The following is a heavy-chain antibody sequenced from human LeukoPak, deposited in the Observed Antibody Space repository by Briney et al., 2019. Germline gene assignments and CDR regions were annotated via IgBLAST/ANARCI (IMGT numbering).Heavy chain of an antibody. CDR2: MNPNSGNT. D-gene: IGHD3-22*01. CDR1: GYTFTSYD. V-gene: IGHV1-8*01. Sequence: ASVKVSCKASGYTFTSYDINWVRRATGQGLEWMGWMNPNSGNTGYAQKFQGRVTMTRNTSISTAYMELSSLRSEDTAVYYCARGSYYYDSSGYDYLIDYWGQGTLVTVSS. CDR3: ARGSYYYDSSGYDYLIDY. J-gene: IGHJ4*02.